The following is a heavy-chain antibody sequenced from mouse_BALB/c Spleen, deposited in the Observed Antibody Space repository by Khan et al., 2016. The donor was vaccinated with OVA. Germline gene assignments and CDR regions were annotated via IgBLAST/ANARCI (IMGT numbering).Heavy chain of an antibody. V-gene: IGHV1-26*01. Sequence: VRLQQSGPELVKPGASVKMSCKASGYTFTDYYMTWLKQSHGKSLEWIGDINPNNGDTFYNQKFKDKATLTVDKSSSTAYMQLNSLTSEDSAVYYCARGLFDVWGAGTTVTVSS. CDR3: ARGLFDV. J-gene: IGHJ1*01. CDR2: INPNNGDT. CDR1: GYTFTDYY.